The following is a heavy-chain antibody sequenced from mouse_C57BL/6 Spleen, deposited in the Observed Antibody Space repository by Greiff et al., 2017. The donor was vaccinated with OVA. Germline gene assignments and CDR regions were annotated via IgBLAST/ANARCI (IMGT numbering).Heavy chain of an antibody. CDR2: ISYDGSN. CDR3: AREDYYSNYYFDY. J-gene: IGHJ2*01. V-gene: IGHV3-6*01. D-gene: IGHD2-5*01. CDR1: GYSITSGYY. Sequence: EVKLQESGPGLVKPSQSLSLTCSVTGYSITSGYYWNWIRQFPGNKLEWMGYISYDGSNNYNPSLKNRISITRDTSKNQFFLKLNSVTTEDTATYYCAREDYYSNYYFDYWGQGTTLTVSS.